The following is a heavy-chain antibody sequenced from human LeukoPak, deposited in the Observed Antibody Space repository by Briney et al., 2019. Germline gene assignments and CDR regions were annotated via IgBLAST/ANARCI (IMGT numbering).Heavy chain of an antibody. CDR1: GDSVSSNSAA. J-gene: IGHJ5*02. CDR3: ARELTLTDGYARYNWFDP. CDR2: TYYRSKWYN. D-gene: IGHD2-8*01. Sequence: SQTLSLTCAISGDSVSSNSAAWNWIRQSPSRGLEWLGRTYYRSKWYNDYAVSVKSRITINPDTSKNQFSLQLNSVTPEDTAVYYCARELTLTDGYARYNWFDPWGQGTLVTVSS. V-gene: IGHV6-1*01.